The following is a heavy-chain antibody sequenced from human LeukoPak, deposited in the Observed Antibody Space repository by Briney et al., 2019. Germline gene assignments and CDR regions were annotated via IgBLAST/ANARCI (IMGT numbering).Heavy chain of an antibody. CDR3: ARDSGYYMDV. CDR2: IYHSGST. J-gene: IGHJ6*03. D-gene: IGHD3-10*01. CDR1: GGSISSGGYY. Sequence: SQTLSLTCTVSGGSISSGGYYWSWIRQPPGKGLEWIGYIYHSGSTYYNPSLKSRVTISVDRSKNQFSLKLSSVTAADTAVYYCARDSGYYMDVWGKGTTVTVSS. V-gene: IGHV4-30-2*01.